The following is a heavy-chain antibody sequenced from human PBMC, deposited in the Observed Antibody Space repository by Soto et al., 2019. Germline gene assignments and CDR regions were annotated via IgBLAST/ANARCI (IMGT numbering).Heavy chain of an antibody. J-gene: IGHJ6*02. CDR3: ARTRSFTLGFYYDGMDV. Sequence: GESLKISCQGSGYSFAIYWIGWVRQMPGKDLEWMGIIYPGDSDTRYSPSFQGQVTISADKSLRTAYLRWTSLKASDTALYYCARTRSFTLGFYYDGMDVWGQGTTVTVSS. CDR1: GYSFAIYW. V-gene: IGHV5-51*01. D-gene: IGHD6-6*01. CDR2: IYPGDSDT.